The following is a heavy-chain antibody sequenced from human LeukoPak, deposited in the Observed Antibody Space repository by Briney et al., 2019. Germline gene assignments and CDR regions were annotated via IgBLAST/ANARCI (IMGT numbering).Heavy chain of an antibody. V-gene: IGHV3-33*01. CDR3: ARVGPLWFGELFTPLPYYYYYGMDV. CDR1: GFTFSSYG. Sequence: GGSLRLSCAASGFTFSSYGMHWVRQAPGKGLEWVAVIWYDGSNKYYADSVKGRFTISRDKSKNSLYLQMNSLRDEDTAVYYCARVGPLWFGELFTPLPYYYYYGMDVWGQGTTVTVSS. D-gene: IGHD3-10*01. CDR2: IWYDGSNK. J-gene: IGHJ6*02.